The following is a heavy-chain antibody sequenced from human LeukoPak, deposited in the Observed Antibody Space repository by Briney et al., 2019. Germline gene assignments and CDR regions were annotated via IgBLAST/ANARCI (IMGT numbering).Heavy chain of an antibody. CDR3: ARGPGVPAAIGEDY. CDR2: IYHSGST. J-gene: IGHJ4*02. Sequence: SETLSLTCTVSGYSISSGYYWGWIRQPPGKGLEWIGSIYHSGSTYHNPSLKSRVTISVDTSKNQFSLKLSSVTAADTAVYYCARGPGVPAAIGEDYWGQGTLVTVSS. D-gene: IGHD2-2*02. CDR1: GYSISSGYY. V-gene: IGHV4-38-2*02.